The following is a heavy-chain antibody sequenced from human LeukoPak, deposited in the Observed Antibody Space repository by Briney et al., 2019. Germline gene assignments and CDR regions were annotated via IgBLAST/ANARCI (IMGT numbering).Heavy chain of an antibody. D-gene: IGHD3-10*01. J-gene: IGHJ3*01. CDR2: IYYSGST. Sequence: SETLSLTCAVYGGSFSGYYWSWIRQPPGKGLEWIGNIYYSGSTYYNPSLKSRVTISVDTSKNHFSLKLNSVTAADTAVYYCAKPSNYYGSATDAFDFWGQGTMVTVSS. CDR3: AKPSNYYGSATDAFDF. CDR1: GGSFSGYY. V-gene: IGHV4-34*01.